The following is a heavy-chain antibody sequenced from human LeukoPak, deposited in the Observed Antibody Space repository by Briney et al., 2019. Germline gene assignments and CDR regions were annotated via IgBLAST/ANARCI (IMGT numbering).Heavy chain of an antibody. J-gene: IGHJ4*02. CDR2: IYYSGST. CDR1: GGSISSGGYY. Sequence: SQTLSLTCTVSGGSISSGGYYWSWIRQHPGKGLEWIGYIYYSGSTNYNPSLKSRVTISVDTSKNQFSLKLSSVTAADTAMYYCTREAGNTQYFDYWGQGTLVTVSS. CDR3: TREAGNTQYFDY. D-gene: IGHD1-1*01. V-gene: IGHV4-31*03.